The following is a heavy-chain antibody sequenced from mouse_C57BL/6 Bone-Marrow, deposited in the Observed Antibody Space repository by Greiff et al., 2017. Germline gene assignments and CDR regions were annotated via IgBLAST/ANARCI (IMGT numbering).Heavy chain of an antibody. CDR2: IYPGAGDT. CDR3: ARGMDY. J-gene: IGHJ4*01. Sequence: VQLQQSGPELVKPGASVKISCKASGYAFSSSWMNWVKQRPGKGLEWIGRIYPGAGDTNYNGKFKGKATLTADKSSSTAYMQLSSLTSEDSAVYFCARGMDYWGQGTSVTVSS. V-gene: IGHV1-82*01. CDR1: GYAFSSSW.